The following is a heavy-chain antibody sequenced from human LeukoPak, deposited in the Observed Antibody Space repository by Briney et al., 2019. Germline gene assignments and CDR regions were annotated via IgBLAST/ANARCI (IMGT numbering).Heavy chain of an antibody. CDR1: GGSISSYY. V-gene: IGHV4-59*01. CDR3: ARARSSWDAFDI. CDR2: IYYSGST. J-gene: IGHJ3*02. D-gene: IGHD6-13*01. Sequence: SETLSLTCTVSGGSISSYYWSWIRQPPGKGLEWIGYIYYSGSTNYNPSLKSRVTISVDTSKNQFSLKLSSVTAADTAVYYCARARSSWDAFDIWGQGTMVTVSS.